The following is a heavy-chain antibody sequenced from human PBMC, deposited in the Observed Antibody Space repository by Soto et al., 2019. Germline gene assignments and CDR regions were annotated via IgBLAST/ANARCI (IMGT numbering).Heavy chain of an antibody. Sequence: QVHLVQSGAEVKTPGASVTISCKASGYTFSDYGIHWIRQAPGQRPEWLGWILCLNDIKEYSQKFQGRISLTRDTSASTAYMGLIRLRSEDTAVYYCARGRRTCTEKTCYTDFDFWGQGSLVIVSS. CDR3: ARGRRTCTEKTCYTDFDF. CDR2: ILCLNDIK. CDR1: GYTFSDYG. V-gene: IGHV1-3*01. D-gene: IGHD2-2*02. J-gene: IGHJ4*02.